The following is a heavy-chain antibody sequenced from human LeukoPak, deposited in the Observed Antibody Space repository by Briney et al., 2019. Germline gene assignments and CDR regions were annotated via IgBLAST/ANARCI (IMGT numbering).Heavy chain of an antibody. D-gene: IGHD6-19*01. V-gene: IGHV3-30-3*01. Sequence: PGGSLRLSCAASGFTFSSYAMHWVRQAPGKGLEWVAVISFDGSDEYYPDSVKGRFSISRDNSKNTLYLQMNNLRPEDMAVYYCASIGYSIGWYGDFDYWGQGTLVTVSS. CDR2: ISFDGSDE. CDR3: ASIGYSIGWYGDFDY. J-gene: IGHJ4*02. CDR1: GFTFSSYA.